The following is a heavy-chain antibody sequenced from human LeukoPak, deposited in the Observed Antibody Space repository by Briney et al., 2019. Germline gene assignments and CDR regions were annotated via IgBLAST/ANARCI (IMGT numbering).Heavy chain of an antibody. Sequence: SETLSLTCTVSGGSISSYYWSWIRQPPGKGLEWIGYIYYSGSTNYNPSLKSRVTISVDTSKNQFSLKLSSVTAADTAVYYCARLDPETDAFDIWGQGTMVTVSS. V-gene: IGHV4-59*08. CDR1: GGSISSYY. CDR3: ARLDPETDAFDI. CDR2: IYYSGST. J-gene: IGHJ3*02.